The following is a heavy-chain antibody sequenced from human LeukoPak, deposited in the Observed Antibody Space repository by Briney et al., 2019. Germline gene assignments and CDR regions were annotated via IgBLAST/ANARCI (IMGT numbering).Heavy chain of an antibody. Sequence: PSETLSLTCTVSGGSISSYYWSWIRQPAGKGLEWIGRIYTSGSTNYNPSLKSRVTMSVDTSKNQFSLKLSSVTAADTAVYYCARDGHYYDSSGYYYFPFDYWGQGTLVTVPS. CDR3: ARDGHYYDSSGYYYFPFDY. CDR2: IYTSGST. V-gene: IGHV4-4*07. CDR1: GGSISSYY. J-gene: IGHJ4*02. D-gene: IGHD3-22*01.